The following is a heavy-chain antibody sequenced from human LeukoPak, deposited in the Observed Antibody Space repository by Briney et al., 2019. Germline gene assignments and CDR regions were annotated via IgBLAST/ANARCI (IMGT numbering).Heavy chain of an antibody. D-gene: IGHD2-21*02. J-gene: IGHJ4*02. Sequence: GGSLRLSCAATGFTFTNYWMGWVRQAPGKGLEWVANMRQDGGEKYFGPLNGRFTISRDNAKNSVYLQMNSLTAEDTGVYYCVRDRDPRGNYFDYWGQGTLVTVSS. CDR2: MRQDGGEK. CDR3: VRDRDPRGNYFDY. V-gene: IGHV3-7*01. CDR1: GFTFTNYW.